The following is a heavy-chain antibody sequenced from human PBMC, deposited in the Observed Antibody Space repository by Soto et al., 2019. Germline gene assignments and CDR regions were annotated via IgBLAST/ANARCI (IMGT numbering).Heavy chain of an antibody. Sequence: GGSLRHSCAASGFTFSSYAMSWVRQAPGKGLEWVSAISVSGGSTYYADSVKGRFTISRDNSKNTLYLQMNSLRAEDTAVYYCATLGSVAYYDFWSGYYPELNYWGQGTLVTVSS. CDR2: ISVSGGST. D-gene: IGHD3-3*01. V-gene: IGHV3-23*01. CDR1: GFTFSSYA. CDR3: ATLGSVAYYDFWSGYYPELNY. J-gene: IGHJ4*02.